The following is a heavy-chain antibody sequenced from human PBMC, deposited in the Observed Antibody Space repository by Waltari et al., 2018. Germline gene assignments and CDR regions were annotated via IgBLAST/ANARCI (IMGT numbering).Heavy chain of an antibody. J-gene: IGHJ3*02. Sequence: QLQLQESGPGLVKPSETLSLTCTVSGGSISSSSYYWGWIRQPPGKGLEWIGGIYYSGSRAYNPSLKRLVTISVYTSKNHFARTLSSVTAADTAVYYCARRYYDSSGDDAFDIWGQGTMVTVSS. D-gene: IGHD3-22*01. V-gene: IGHV4-39*01. CDR3: ARRYYDSSGDDAFDI. CDR2: IYYSGSR. CDR1: GGSISSSSYY.